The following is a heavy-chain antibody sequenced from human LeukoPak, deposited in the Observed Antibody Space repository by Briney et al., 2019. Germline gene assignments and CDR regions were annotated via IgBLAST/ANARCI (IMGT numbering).Heavy chain of an antibody. V-gene: IGHV4-59*12. Sequence: SETLSLTCTVSGGSISSYYWSWNRQPPGKGLEWIGSIYYSGSTYYNPSLKSRVTISVDTSKNQFSLKLSSVTAADTAVYYCARERWGITRDWGQGTLVTVSS. J-gene: IGHJ4*02. D-gene: IGHD1-20*01. CDR3: ARERWGITRD. CDR2: IYYSGST. CDR1: GGSISSYY.